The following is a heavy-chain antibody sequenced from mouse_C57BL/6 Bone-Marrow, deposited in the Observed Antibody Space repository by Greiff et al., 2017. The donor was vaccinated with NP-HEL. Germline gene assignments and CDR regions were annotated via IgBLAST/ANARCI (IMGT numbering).Heavy chain of an antibody. CDR3: ARLVYYSYYFDY. CDR1: GYTFTSYW. CDR2: IHPNSGST. V-gene: IGHV1-64*01. Sequence: VQLQQPGAELVKPGASVKLSCKASGYTFTSYWMHWVKQRPGQGLEWIGMIHPNSGSTNYNEKFKSKATLTVDKSSSTAYMQLSSLTSEDSAVYYCARLVYYSYYFDYWGQGTTLTVSS. D-gene: IGHD2-12*01. J-gene: IGHJ2*01.